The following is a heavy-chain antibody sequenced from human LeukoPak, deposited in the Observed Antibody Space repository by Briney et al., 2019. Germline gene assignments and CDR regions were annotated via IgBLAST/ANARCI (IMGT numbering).Heavy chain of an antibody. CDR1: GFTFKTYA. J-gene: IGHJ4*02. D-gene: IGHD6-19*01. V-gene: IGHV3-23*01. Sequence: GGSLRLSCAASGFTFKTYAMNWVRQVPGKGPEWVSSMSGSGSSTDYADSVKGRFTISRDNSKNTLYLQMNSLRAEDTALCYCAKDAQGLVRGGIYFDFWGQGSLVTVSS. CDR3: AKDAQGLVRGGIYFDF. CDR2: MSGSGSST.